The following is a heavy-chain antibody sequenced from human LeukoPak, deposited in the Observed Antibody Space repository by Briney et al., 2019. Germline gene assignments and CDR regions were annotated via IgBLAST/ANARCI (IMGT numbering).Heavy chain of an antibody. D-gene: IGHD5-24*01. Sequence: PSETLSLTCTVSGGSISSYYWSWIRQPPGKGLEWIGYIYYSGSTNYNPSLKSRVTISVDTSKNQFSLKLSSVTATDTAVYYCARGRGGRYWFDPWGQGTLVTVSS. CDR2: IYYSGST. CDR1: GGSISSYY. V-gene: IGHV4-59*01. J-gene: IGHJ5*02. CDR3: ARGRGGRYWFDP.